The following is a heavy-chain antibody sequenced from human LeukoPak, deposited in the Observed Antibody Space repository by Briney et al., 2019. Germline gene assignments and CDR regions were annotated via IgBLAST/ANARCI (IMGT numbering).Heavy chain of an antibody. Sequence: ASVKVSCKASGYTFTSYGISWVRQAPGQGLEWMGWISAYNGNTNYAQKLQGRVTMTTDTSTSTAYMELRSLRSDDMAVYYCGRGLSGWGELSNRLGGKDDAFDIWGQGTMVTVSS. D-gene: IGHD3-16*01. J-gene: IGHJ3*02. CDR1: GYTFTSYG. CDR2: ISAYNGNT. V-gene: IGHV1-18*03. CDR3: GRGLSGWGELSNRLGGKDDAFDI.